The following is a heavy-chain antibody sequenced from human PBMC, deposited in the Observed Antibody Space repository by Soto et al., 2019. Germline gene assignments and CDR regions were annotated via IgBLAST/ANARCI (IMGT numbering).Heavy chain of an antibody. V-gene: IGHV1-8*01. D-gene: IGHD3-10*01. CDR3: ARGRGRNGSGSYHKPYYYYYMDV. J-gene: IGHJ6*03. CDR1: VYTYTSYD. CDR2: MNPNSGNT. Sequence: GASVKVSCKASVYTYTSYDINWVRQATGQGLEWMGWMNPNSGNTGYAQKFQGRVTMTRNTSISTAYMELSSLRSEDTAVYYCARGRGRNGSGSYHKPYYYYYMDVWGKGTTVTVSS.